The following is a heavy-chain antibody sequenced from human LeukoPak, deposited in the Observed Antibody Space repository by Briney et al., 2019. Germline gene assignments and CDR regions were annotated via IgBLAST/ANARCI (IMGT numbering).Heavy chain of an antibody. V-gene: IGHV3-30*02. CDR3: ARSYYYGSGSYFSWFY. J-gene: IGHJ4*02. D-gene: IGHD3-10*01. CDR1: GFTFSSYG. CDR2: IRYDGSNK. Sequence: GGSLRLSCAASGFTFSSYGMHWVRQAPGKGLEWVAFIRYDGSNKYYADSVKGRFTISRDNSKNTLYLQMNSLRAEDTAVYYCARSYYYGSGSYFSWFYWGQGTLVTVSS.